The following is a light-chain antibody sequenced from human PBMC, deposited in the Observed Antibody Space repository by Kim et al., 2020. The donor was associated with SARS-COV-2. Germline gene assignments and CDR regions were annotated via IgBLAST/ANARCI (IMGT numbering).Light chain of an antibody. J-gene: IGLJ3*02. CDR1: SNNVGNQG. Sequence: SQPATLTCTGNSNNVGNQGAAGLQKHQGHPPNLLSYRNNNRPSGISERLSASRSGNTASLTITGLQPEDEADYYCSAWDSSLSAWVFGGGTKLTVL. V-gene: IGLV10-54*01. CDR2: RNN. CDR3: SAWDSSLSAWV.